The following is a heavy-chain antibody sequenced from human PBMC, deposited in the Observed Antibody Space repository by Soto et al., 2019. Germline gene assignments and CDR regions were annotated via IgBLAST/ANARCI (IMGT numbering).Heavy chain of an antibody. CDR2: ISANYGTA. V-gene: IGHV1-18*01. D-gene: IGHD3-22*01. J-gene: IGHJ6*02. Sequence: APVKVSCKASGVTFSSYAICWARQAPGQGLEWMGGISANYGTANYAQKLQGRVTMTTDTSTSTAYMELRSLRSDDTAVYYCARDLYDSSGYYFATYYYYGMDVWGQGTTVTVSS. CDR3: ARDLYDSSGYYFATYYYYGMDV. CDR1: GVTFSSYA.